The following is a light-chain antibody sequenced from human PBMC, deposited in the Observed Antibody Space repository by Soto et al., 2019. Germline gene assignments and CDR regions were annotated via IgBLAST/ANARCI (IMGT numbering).Light chain of an antibody. J-gene: IGKJ2*01. CDR2: AAS. Sequence: DVQMTQSPSSLSASVGDRVTITCRASQTVSRYLNWYQQKLGKAPKLLIYAASSLQSGVPSRFSGSGSGTDFTLTISSLQPEDFATCYCQQSYSTPQTFGQGTKLEIK. V-gene: IGKV1-39*01. CDR3: QQSYSTPQT. CDR1: QTVSRY.